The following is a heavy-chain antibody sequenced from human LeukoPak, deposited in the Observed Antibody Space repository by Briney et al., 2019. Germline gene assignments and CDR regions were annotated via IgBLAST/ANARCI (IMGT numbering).Heavy chain of an antibody. Sequence: PSETLSLTRTVSVGSISSYYWSWVREPAGTGLEWRGYIYYSGSANYNASLKSRVTISVETSKNQFSLRLSSVAAADTAVYYCARLYCSSTSCYRGGDGDYWGQGTLVTVSS. V-gene: IGHV4-59*01. CDR2: IYYSGSA. D-gene: IGHD2-2*02. CDR3: ARLYCSSTSCYRGGDGDY. CDR1: VGSISSYY. J-gene: IGHJ4*02.